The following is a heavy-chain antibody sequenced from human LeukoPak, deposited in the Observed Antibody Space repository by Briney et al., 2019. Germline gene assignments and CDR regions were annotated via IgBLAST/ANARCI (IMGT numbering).Heavy chain of an antibody. J-gene: IGHJ4*02. V-gene: IGHV3-11*04. Sequence: GGSLRLSCAASGFTFSDYYMSWLRQAPGKGLEWVSYISSDSSTIYYADSVKGRFTISRDNAKNSLFLQMNSPRTEDTAVYYCANTEYQRLGTDYWGQGTLVTVSS. CDR2: ISSDSSTI. CDR3: ANTEYQRLGTDY. D-gene: IGHD2-2*01. CDR1: GFTFSDYY.